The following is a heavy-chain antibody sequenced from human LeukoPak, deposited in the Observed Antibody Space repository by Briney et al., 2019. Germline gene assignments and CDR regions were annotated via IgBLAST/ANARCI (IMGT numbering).Heavy chain of an antibody. CDR2: IHYTGAT. Sequence: NPSETLSLTCAAYGGSISGYYWSWIRQPPGKGLEWVGEIHYTGATSYNPSLKSRATISIETSKNQVSLRLSSVTAADTAVYYCTRGNILSGYCFDFWGQGALVTVSS. V-gene: IGHV4-34*01. J-gene: IGHJ4*02. CDR1: GGSISGYY. D-gene: IGHD3-9*01. CDR3: TRGNILSGYCFDF.